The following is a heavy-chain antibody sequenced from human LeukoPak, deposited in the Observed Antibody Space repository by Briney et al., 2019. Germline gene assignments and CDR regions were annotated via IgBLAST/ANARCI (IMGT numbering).Heavy chain of an antibody. D-gene: IGHD6-13*01. Sequence: GRSLRLSCVASGFTFKSYGMHWVRHAPGKGLERVAIIWYDGSNKYYANFVKGRFTTSRDNTKNTLYLQMNSLRADDTAVYYCARVSGYSGTWYVDYWGQGTLVTVSS. J-gene: IGHJ4*02. CDR3: ARVSGYSGTWYVDY. V-gene: IGHV3-33*01. CDR1: GFTFKSYG. CDR2: IWYDGSNK.